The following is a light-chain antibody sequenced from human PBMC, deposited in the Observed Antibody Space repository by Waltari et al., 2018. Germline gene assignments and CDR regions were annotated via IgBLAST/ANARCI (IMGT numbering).Light chain of an antibody. CDR3: QQYYTTPYT. V-gene: IGKV3-20*01. Sequence: EIVLTQSPGSLSSSPGERVTLSCRASQSVSRALAWYQQKPGQAPRLLIFGASNRATGIPDRFSGSGSETDFSLTISRLEPEDVAIYYCQQYYTTPYTFGQGTKLDIK. CDR1: QSVSRA. CDR2: GAS. J-gene: IGKJ2*01.